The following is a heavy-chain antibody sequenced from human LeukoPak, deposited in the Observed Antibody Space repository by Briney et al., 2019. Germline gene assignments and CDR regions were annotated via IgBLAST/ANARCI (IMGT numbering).Heavy chain of an antibody. J-gene: IGHJ5*02. Sequence: PGGSLRLSCAASGFTFSDYYMTWIRQAPGKGLEWVSHISSSGTTIYYADSVKGRFTISRDNSNNMVYLEMNSLRAEDTAIYYCAREVKGSFDPWGQGTLVTVSS. CDR2: ISSSGTTI. D-gene: IGHD3-10*01. V-gene: IGHV3-11*01. CDR1: GFTFSDYY. CDR3: AREVKGSFDP.